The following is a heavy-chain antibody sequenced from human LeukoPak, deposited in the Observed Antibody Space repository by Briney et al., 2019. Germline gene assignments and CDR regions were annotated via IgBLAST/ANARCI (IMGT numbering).Heavy chain of an antibody. D-gene: IGHD3-3*02. J-gene: IGHJ6*04. Sequence: APVKVSCKASGYTFTGYYMHWVRQAPGQGLEWMGWINPNSGGTNYAQKFQGRVTMTRDTSISTAYMELSRLRSDDTAVYYCARVLGGHFWGGQAGSMDVWGKGTTVTVSS. CDR2: INPNSGGT. V-gene: IGHV1-2*02. CDR1: GYTFTGYY. CDR3: ARVLGGHFWGGQAGSMDV.